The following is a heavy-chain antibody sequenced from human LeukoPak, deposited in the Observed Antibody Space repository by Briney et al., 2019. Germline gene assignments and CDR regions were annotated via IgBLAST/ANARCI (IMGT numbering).Heavy chain of an antibody. J-gene: IGHJ4*02. CDR1: GGSISSGGYS. CDR2: IYHSGST. V-gene: IGHV4-30-2*01. Sequence: SETLSLTCAVSGGSISSGGYSWSWIRPPPRKGLEGIGYIYHSGSTYYNPSLKSRVTISVDRSKNQFSLKLSSVTAADTAVYYCASGTECGGDCYSLWGQGTLVTVSS. D-gene: IGHD2-21*02. CDR3: ASGTECGGDCYSL.